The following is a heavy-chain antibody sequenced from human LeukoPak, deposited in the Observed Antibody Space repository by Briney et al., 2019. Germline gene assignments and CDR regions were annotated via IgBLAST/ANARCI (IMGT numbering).Heavy chain of an antibody. V-gene: IGHV3-23*01. CDR1: GFTFSSYA. J-gene: IGHJ4*02. CDR2: FTSSGGAT. Sequence: GGSLRLSCAATGFTFSSYAMSWVRQAPGKGLEWVSVFTSSGGATYYADSVKGRFTISRDNSKNPLYLQMNSLRAEDTAVYYCATAPYSNYVFDYWGQGTLVTVSS. CDR3: ATAPYSNYVFDY. D-gene: IGHD4-11*01.